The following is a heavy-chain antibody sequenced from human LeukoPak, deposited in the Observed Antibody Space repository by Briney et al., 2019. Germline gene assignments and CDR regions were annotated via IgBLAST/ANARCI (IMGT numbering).Heavy chain of an antibody. CDR2: IGSSSSTI. J-gene: IGHJ4*02. CDR3: ARDALYCTSTSCYDY. CDR1: GFTFSSYS. V-gene: IGHV3-48*04. D-gene: IGHD2-2*01. Sequence: PGGSLRLSCAASGFTFSSYSINWVRQAPGKGLEWVSYIGSSSSTIYYADSVKGRFTISRDNAKNSLYLQMNSLRAEDTAVYYCARDALYCTSTSCYDYWGQGTLVTVSS.